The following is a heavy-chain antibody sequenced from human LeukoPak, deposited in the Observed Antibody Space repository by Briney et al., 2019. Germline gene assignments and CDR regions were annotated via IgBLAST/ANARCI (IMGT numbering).Heavy chain of an antibody. J-gene: IGHJ3*02. CDR2: IYYSGST. CDR1: DGSISNYY. Sequence: PSETLSLTYSVFDGSISNYYWSWIRQPPGKGLEWIGYIYYSGSTNYNPSLKSRVTIPVDTSKNQFSLKLSSVTAADTAVYYCARVSPYGSGSYMASDIWGQGTMVTVSS. V-gene: IGHV4-59*01. CDR3: ARVSPYGSGSYMASDI. D-gene: IGHD3-10*01.